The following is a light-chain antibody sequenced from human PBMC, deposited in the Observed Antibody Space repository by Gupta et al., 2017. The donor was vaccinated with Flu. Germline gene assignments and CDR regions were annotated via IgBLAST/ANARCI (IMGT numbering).Light chain of an antibody. J-gene: IGKJ1*01. CDR2: GAS. CDR3: LHDHNLPRT. Sequence: PATLYGSPGERTTRSCMVRHSIDNHLEWFHQRPGQSPRLLIYGASTRGTLVPARFSGSGSGTEFTLTISRLQAEDFAVYYCLHDHNLPRTFGQGTXVEVK. V-gene: IGKV3-15*01. CDR1: HSIDNH.